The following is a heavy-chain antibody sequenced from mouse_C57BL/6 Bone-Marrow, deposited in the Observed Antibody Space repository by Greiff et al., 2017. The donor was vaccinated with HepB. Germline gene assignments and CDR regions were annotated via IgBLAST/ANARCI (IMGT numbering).Heavy chain of an antibody. CDR2: IHPNSGST. D-gene: IGHD2-1*01. Sequence: QAQLQQPAAELVKPGASAKLSCKASGYTFTSYWMHWVKQRPGQGLEWIGMIHPNSGSTNYNEKFKSKATLTVDKSSSTAYMQLSSLTSEDSAVYYCARGGLLSAMDYWGQGTSVTVSS. V-gene: IGHV1-64*01. CDR3: ARGGLLSAMDY. J-gene: IGHJ4*01. CDR1: GYTFTSYW.